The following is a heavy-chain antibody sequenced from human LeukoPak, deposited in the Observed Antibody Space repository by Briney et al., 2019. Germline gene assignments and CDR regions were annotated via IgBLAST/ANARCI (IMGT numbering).Heavy chain of an antibody. J-gene: IGHJ4*02. D-gene: IGHD6-19*01. Sequence: GGSLILSCAAAGFIFSNYAMSWVRQVPGRGLEWVSTISSRGDSTYVADSVKGRFTISRDNSKNSLYLQMNTVRAEDTAVYYCVKGPRPDITVAHTVENWGQGTLVTVSS. CDR2: ISSRGDST. V-gene: IGHV3-23*01. CDR3: VKGPRPDITVAHTVEN. CDR1: GFIFSNYA.